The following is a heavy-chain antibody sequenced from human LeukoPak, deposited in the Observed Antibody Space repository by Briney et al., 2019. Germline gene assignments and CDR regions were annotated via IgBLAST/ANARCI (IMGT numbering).Heavy chain of an antibody. CDR1: GGTFSSYA. Sequence: GASVKVSCKASGGTFSSYAISWVRQAPGQGLEWMGGIIPIFGTANYAQKFQGRVAITADESTSTAYMELRSLRSDDTAVYYCARGHSSGWYEFDYWGQGTLVTVSS. J-gene: IGHJ4*02. CDR3: ARGHSSGWYEFDY. V-gene: IGHV1-69*13. CDR2: IIPIFGTA. D-gene: IGHD6-19*01.